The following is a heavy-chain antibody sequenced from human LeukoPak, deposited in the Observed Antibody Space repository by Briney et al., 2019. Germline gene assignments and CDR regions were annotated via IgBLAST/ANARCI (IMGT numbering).Heavy chain of an antibody. CDR2: IYTSGST. J-gene: IGHJ4*02. Sequence: PSETLSLTCTVSGGSISSSSYYWGWIRQPAGKGLEWIGRIYTSGSTNYNPSLKSRVTISVDTSKNQFSLKLSSVTAADTAVYYCARCRDGHNYYFDYWGQGTLVTVSS. D-gene: IGHD5-24*01. CDR3: ARCRDGHNYYFDY. V-gene: IGHV4-61*02. CDR1: GGSISSSSYY.